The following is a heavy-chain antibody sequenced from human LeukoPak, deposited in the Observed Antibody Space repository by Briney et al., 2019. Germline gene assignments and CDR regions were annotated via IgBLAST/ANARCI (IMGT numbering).Heavy chain of an antibody. CDR3: ERDSSGYKYYFDY. CDR1: GGSISSGGYY. V-gene: IGHV4-31*03. Sequence: SETLSLTCTVSGGSISSGGYYWSWIRQHPGKGLEWIGYIYYSGSTYYNPSLKSRVTISVDTSKNQFSLKLSSVTAADTAVYYCERDSSGYKYYFDYWGQGTLVTVSS. CDR2: IYYSGST. D-gene: IGHD3-22*01. J-gene: IGHJ4*02.